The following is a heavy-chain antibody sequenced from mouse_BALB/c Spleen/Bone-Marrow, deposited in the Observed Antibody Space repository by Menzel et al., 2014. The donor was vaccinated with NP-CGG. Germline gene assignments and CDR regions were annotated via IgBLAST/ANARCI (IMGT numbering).Heavy chain of an antibody. CDR2: FHPYNDDT. V-gene: IGHV1-47*01. J-gene: IGHJ1*01. CDR1: GYTFTTYP. Sequence: VNVVESGAELVKPGASVKMSCKAFGYTFTTYPIDWMKQNHGKSLEWIGNFHPYNDDTKYNEKFKGKAKLTVEKSSSTVYLELSRLTSDDSAVYYCARGYGNGYFDDWGAGTTVTVSS. CDR3: ARGYGNGYFDD. D-gene: IGHD2-10*02.